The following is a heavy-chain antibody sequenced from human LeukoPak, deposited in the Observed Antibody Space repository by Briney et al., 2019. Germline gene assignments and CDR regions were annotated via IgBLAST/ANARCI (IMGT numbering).Heavy chain of an antibody. Sequence: PGGSLRLSCAVSGFNFIAYAMSWVRQAPGKGLEWVANIKQDGSEKYYVDFVKGRFTISRDNAKNSLYLQMNSLRAEDTAVYYCARDIVVVPAATAFDNWGQGTLVTVSS. D-gene: IGHD2-2*01. CDR2: IKQDGSEK. CDR1: GFNFIAYA. V-gene: IGHV3-7*01. CDR3: ARDIVVVPAATAFDN. J-gene: IGHJ4*02.